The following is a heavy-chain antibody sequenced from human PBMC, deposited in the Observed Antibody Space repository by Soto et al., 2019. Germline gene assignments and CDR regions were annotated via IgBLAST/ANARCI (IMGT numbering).Heavy chain of an antibody. CDR3: ARLAPSGNILTYFVF. D-gene: IGHD6-25*01. J-gene: IGHJ4*02. Sequence: SETLSLTCSVSDGSISSYYWGWIRQPPGKGLKWIGNIFYTGSTNYNPSLKSRVTISVDTSKNRFSLGLSSITAADTAVYYCARLAPSGNILTYFVFWGQGTLVTVSS. CDR1: DGSISSYY. CDR2: IFYTGST. V-gene: IGHV4-59*01.